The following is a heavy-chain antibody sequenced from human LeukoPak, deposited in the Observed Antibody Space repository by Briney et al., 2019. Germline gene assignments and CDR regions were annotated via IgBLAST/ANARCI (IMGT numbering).Heavy chain of an antibody. V-gene: IGHV1-69*13. Sequence: ASVKVSCMASGGTFSSYAISWVRQAPGQGLEWMGGIIPIFGTANYAQKFQGRVTITADESTSTAYMELSSLRSEDTAVYYCAASSGYYYSDSYWGQGTLVTVSS. J-gene: IGHJ4*02. CDR2: IIPIFGTA. D-gene: IGHD3-22*01. CDR3: AASSGYYYSDSY. CDR1: GGTFSSYA.